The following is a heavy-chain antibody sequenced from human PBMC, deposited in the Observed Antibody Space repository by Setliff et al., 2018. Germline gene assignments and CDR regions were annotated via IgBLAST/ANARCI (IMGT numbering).Heavy chain of an antibody. CDR2: ISASGRTT. Sequence: PGGSLRLSCAASRFTFSNYAMSWVRQAPGKGLEWVSAISASGRTTYSADSVKGRFTISRDNSKNTLSLQMNSLRAEDTAVYYCARGLVSYVYWGQGTLVTVSS. CDR1: RFTFSNYA. V-gene: IGHV3-23*01. J-gene: IGHJ4*02. D-gene: IGHD6-6*01. CDR3: ARGLVSYVY.